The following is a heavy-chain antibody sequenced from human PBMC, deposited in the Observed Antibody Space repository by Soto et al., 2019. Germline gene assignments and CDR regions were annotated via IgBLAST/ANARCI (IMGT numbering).Heavy chain of an antibody. J-gene: IGHJ5*02. CDR2: ISTDGDST. CDR1: GFTFSSYW. V-gene: IGHV3-74*01. CDR3: ARVLIGSWDWFDP. Sequence: EVQLVESGGGLVQPGGSLRLSCAASGFTFSSYWMHWVRQTPGKGLVWVSRISTDGDSTTYADSVKGRFTISRDNAKNTVYLQMNSLRAEDTAVYYCARVLIGSWDWFDPWGQGTLVTVSS. D-gene: IGHD6-13*01.